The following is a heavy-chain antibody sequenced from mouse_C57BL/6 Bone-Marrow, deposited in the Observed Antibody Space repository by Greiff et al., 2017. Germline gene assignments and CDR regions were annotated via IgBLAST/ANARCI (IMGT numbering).Heavy chain of an antibody. D-gene: IGHD2-1*01. V-gene: IGHV1-69*01. CDR2: IDPSDSYT. Sequence: QVQLQQPGAELVMPGASVKLSCKASGYTFTSYWMHWVKQRPGQGLEWIGEIDPSDSYTNYKQKFKGKSTLTVDKSSSTAYMQLSSLTSEDSAVYYCALYPYYFDYWGQGTTLTVSS. J-gene: IGHJ2*01. CDR3: ALYPYYFDY. CDR1: GYTFTSYW.